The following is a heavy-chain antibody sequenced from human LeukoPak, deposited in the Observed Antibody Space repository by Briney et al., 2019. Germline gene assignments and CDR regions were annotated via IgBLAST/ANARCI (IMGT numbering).Heavy chain of an antibody. J-gene: IGHJ4*02. CDR1: GFTFSSYS. CDR3: ANAPYCGATTRGYYFAS. Sequence: GGSLRLSCAASGFTFSSYSMNWVRQAPGKGLEWGSYISGSSSTIYYADSVKARFTVSRDNSKNTLFLQMNSPRAQDPAIYYFANAPYCGATTRGYYFASWGKGTLVTVSS. CDR2: ISGSSSTI. V-gene: IGHV3-48*01. D-gene: IGHD4-17*01.